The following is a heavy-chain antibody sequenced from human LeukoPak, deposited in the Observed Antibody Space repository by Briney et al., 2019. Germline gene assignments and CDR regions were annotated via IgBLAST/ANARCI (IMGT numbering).Heavy chain of an antibody. Sequence: ASVKVSCKASGYTFTSYGISWVRQAPGQGLEWMGWINTNTGNPTYAQGFTGRFVFSLDTSVSTAYLQISSLKAEDTAVYYCARTAAGTGNDYWGQGTLVTVSS. J-gene: IGHJ4*02. D-gene: IGHD6-13*01. CDR1: GYTFTSYG. V-gene: IGHV7-4-1*02. CDR2: INTNTGNP. CDR3: ARTAAGTGNDY.